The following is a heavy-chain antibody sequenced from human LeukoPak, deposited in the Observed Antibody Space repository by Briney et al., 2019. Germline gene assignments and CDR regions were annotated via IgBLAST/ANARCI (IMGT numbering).Heavy chain of an antibody. CDR1: GGSNSSYY. CDR3: ARSVQMATIRRVAFDI. Sequence: SETLSLTCTVSGGSNSSYYWSWIRQPPGKGLEWIGYIYYSGSTNYNPSLKSRVTISVDTSKNQFSLKLSSVTAADTAVYYCARSVQMATIRRVAFDIWGQGTMVTVSS. V-gene: IGHV4-59*01. J-gene: IGHJ3*02. D-gene: IGHD5-24*01. CDR2: IYYSGST.